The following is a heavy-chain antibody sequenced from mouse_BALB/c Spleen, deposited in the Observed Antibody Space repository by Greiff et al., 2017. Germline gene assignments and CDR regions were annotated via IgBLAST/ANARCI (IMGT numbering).Heavy chain of an antibody. CDR1: GFTFSSFG. J-gene: IGHJ4*01. Sequence: EVQLQESGGGLVQPGGSRKLSCAASGFTFSSFGMHWVRQAPEKGLEWVAYISSGSSTIYYADTVKGRFTISRDNPKNTLFLQMTSLRSEDTAMYYCAINYAMDYWGQGTSVTVSS. V-gene: IGHV5-17*02. CDR3: AINYAMDY. CDR2: ISSGSSTI.